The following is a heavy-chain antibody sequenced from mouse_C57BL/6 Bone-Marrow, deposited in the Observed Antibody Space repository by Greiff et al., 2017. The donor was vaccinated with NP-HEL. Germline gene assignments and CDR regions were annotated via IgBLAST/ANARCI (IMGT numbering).Heavy chain of an antibody. V-gene: IGHV1-15*01. Sequence: VQLHQSGAELVRPGASVTLSCKASGYTFTDYEMHWVKQTPVHGLEWIGAIDPETGGNAYNQKFKGKAILTADKSSSTAYMELRSLTSEDSAVYYCTRSWRWLLPAWFAYWGQGTLVTVSA. CDR3: TRSWRWLLPAWFAY. J-gene: IGHJ3*01. CDR2: IDPETGGN. CDR1: GYTFTDYE. D-gene: IGHD2-3*01.